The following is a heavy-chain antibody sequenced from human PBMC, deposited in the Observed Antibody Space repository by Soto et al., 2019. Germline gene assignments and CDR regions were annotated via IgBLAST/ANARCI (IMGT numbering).Heavy chain of an antibody. D-gene: IGHD6-25*01. Sequence: EASVKVSCEASGYTFTSYAMHWVRQAPGQRLEWMGWINAGNGNTKYSQKFQGRVTITRDTSASTAYMELSSLRSEDTAVYYCASSTHRYSSDYDYWGQGTLVTVSS. CDR3: ASSTHRYSSDYDY. V-gene: IGHV1-3*01. J-gene: IGHJ4*02. CDR1: GYTFTSYA. CDR2: INAGNGNT.